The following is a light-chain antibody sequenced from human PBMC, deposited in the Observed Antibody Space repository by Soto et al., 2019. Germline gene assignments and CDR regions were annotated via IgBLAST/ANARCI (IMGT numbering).Light chain of an antibody. CDR3: QQSYRTPHT. Sequence: IQMTQSPSSLSASVGARVTITCRASQSISSYLNWYQQKPGKAPKLLIYAASSLQSGVQSRFSGSESGTDFTLTISSLQPEDFATYYCQQSYRTPHTFRGGTKVEIK. J-gene: IGKJ4*01. CDR1: QSISSY. V-gene: IGKV1-39*01. CDR2: AAS.